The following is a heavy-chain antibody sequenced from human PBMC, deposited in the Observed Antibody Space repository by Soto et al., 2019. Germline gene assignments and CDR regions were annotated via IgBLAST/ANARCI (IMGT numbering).Heavy chain of an antibody. Sequence: GESLKISCKGSGYSFAGYWITWVRQKPGKGPEWMGRIGPSDSQTYYSPSFRGHVTISVTKSITTVFLQWSSLRASDTAMYYCARQIYDSDTGPNFQYYFDSWGQGTPVTVSS. CDR2: IGPSDSQT. V-gene: IGHV5-10-1*01. CDR1: GYSFAGYW. J-gene: IGHJ4*02. CDR3: ARQIYDSDTGPNFQYYFDS. D-gene: IGHD3-22*01.